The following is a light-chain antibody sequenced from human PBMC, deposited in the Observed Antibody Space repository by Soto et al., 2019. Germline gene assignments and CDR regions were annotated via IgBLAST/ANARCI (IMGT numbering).Light chain of an antibody. J-gene: IGKJ1*01. Sequence: DIQMTQSPSSLSASVGDIVTITFRASQGISNYLAWYQQKPGTVPKLLISAASTLQTGVPSRFSGGGPGTDFTLTISSLQPEDVATYYCQKYNSAPWTFGQGTKV. V-gene: IGKV1-27*01. CDR2: AAS. CDR3: QKYNSAPWT. CDR1: QGISNY.